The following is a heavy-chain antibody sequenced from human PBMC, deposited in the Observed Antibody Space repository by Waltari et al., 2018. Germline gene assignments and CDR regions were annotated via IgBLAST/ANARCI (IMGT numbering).Heavy chain of an antibody. CDR3: GRDVYGDYVGGGGGAFDI. V-gene: IGHV3-21*01. Sequence: EVQLVESGGGLVKPGGSLRLSCAASGFTLSTYSMNWVRQAPGRGLEWVSSISSLSNISYVDSVKGRFTISRDNAKNSLYLQMNSLRAEDTAVYYCGRDVYGDYVGGGGGAFDIWGQGTMVTVSS. D-gene: IGHD4-17*01. CDR2: ISSLSNI. J-gene: IGHJ3*02. CDR1: GFTLSTYS.